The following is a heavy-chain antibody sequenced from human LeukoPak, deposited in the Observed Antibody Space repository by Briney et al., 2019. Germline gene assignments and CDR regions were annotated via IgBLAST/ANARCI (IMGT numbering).Heavy chain of an antibody. Sequence: PGGSLRLSCAASGFTFSTHGMSWVRQAPGKGLEWVSAISGSGGSTYYADSVKGRFTISRDNSKNTLYLQMNSLRAEDTAVYYCAKDLVWDYYDSSGYDYWGQGTLVTVSS. CDR3: AKDLVWDYYDSSGYDY. D-gene: IGHD3-22*01. J-gene: IGHJ4*02. CDR2: ISGSGGST. CDR1: GFTFSTHG. V-gene: IGHV3-23*01.